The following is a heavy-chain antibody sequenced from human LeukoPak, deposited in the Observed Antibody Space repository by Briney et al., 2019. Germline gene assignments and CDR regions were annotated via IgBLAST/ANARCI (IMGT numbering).Heavy chain of an antibody. D-gene: IGHD6-19*01. J-gene: IGHJ3*02. CDR2: IYYSGST. V-gene: IGHV4-39*07. CDR3: ARVRLAVAGSGVGDAFDI. Sequence: PSETLSLTCTVSGGSISSSSYYWGWIRQPPGKGLEWIGSIYYSGSTYYNPSLKSRVTISVDTSKNQFSLKLSSVTAADTAVYYCARVRLAVAGSGVGDAFDIWGQGTMVTVSS. CDR1: GGSISSSSYY.